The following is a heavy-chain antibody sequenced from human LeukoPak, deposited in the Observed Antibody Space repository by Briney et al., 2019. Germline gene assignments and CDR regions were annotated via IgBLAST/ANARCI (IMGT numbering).Heavy chain of an antibody. CDR2: INAGNGNT. CDR1: GYTFTSYA. J-gene: IGHJ6*03. CDR3: ARGGSPHHYYYYYMDV. Sequence: ASVKVSCKASGYTFTSYAMHWVRQAPGQRLEWMGWINAGNGNTKYSQEFQGRVTITRDTSASTAYMELSSLRSEDTAVYYCARGGSPHHYYYYYMDVWGKGTTVTVSS. D-gene: IGHD1-26*01. V-gene: IGHV1-3*03.